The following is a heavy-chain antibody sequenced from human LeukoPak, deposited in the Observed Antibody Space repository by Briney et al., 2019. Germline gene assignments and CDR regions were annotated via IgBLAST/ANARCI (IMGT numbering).Heavy chain of an antibody. CDR3: ARKGMGMDV. V-gene: IGHV3-74*01. J-gene: IGHJ6*02. D-gene: IGHD6-13*01. CDR2: IDGDGSTT. Sequence: GGSLRLSCAASGFTFSSYWMYWVRQAPGKGLVWVSRIDGDGSTTTYADSVKGRFTVSRDNAKNTLYLYMNSLRAEDTAVYYCARKGMGMDVWGQGTTVSVSS. CDR1: GFTFSSYW.